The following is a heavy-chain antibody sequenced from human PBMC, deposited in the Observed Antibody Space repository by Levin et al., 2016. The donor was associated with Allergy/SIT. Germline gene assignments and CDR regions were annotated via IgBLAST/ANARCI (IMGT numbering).Heavy chain of an antibody. D-gene: IGHD4-17*01. CDR1: GYTFTSYG. V-gene: IGHV1-18*01. J-gene: IGHJ4*02. Sequence: ASVKVSCKASGYTFTSYGISWVRQAPGQGLEWMGWISAYNGNTNYAQKLQGRVTMTTDTSTSTAYMELRSLRSDDTAVYYCARDSDPDYGDPQGYFDYWGQGTLVTASS. CDR2: ISAYNGNT. CDR3: ARDSDPDYGDPQGYFDY.